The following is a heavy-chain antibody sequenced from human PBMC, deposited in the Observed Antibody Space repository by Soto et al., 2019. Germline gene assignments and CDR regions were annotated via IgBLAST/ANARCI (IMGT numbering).Heavy chain of an antibody. D-gene: IGHD2-21*01. CDR3: ARGPDLGWD. J-gene: IGHJ4*02. Sequence: QVQLQESGPGLVKPSGTLSLTCAVSGGSISSSHWWSWVRQPPGKGLEGIGEIYNSGSTKYNPSLKSRLTISLDKSENQFSLTLTSVTAADTAVYYCARGPDLGWDWGQGTLVTVSS. CDR2: IYNSGST. V-gene: IGHV4-4*02. CDR1: GGSISSSHW.